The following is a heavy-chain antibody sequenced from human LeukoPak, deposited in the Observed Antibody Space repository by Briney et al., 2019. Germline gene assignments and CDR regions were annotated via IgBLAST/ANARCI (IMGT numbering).Heavy chain of an antibody. CDR1: GFTFRNYY. Sequence: GGSLRLSCAASGFTFRNYYMTWIRQAPGKGLEWVSAISGSGGSTYYADSVKGRFTISRDNSKNTLYLQMNSLRAEDTAVYYCAKDPRRITMIVVVIPYFDYWGQGTLVTVSS. CDR3: AKDPRRITMIVVVIPYFDY. D-gene: IGHD3-22*01. CDR2: ISGSGGST. V-gene: IGHV3-23*01. J-gene: IGHJ4*02.